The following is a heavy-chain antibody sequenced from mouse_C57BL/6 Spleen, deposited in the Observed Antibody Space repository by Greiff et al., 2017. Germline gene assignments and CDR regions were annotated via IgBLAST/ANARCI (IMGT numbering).Heavy chain of an antibody. CDR2: ISGGGGNT. V-gene: IGHV5-9*01. CDR3: ARLNYGSSYGYAMDY. J-gene: IGHJ4*01. D-gene: IGHD1-1*01. Sequence: DVMLVESGGGLVKPGGSLKLSCAASVFTFSSYTMSWVRQTPEKRLEWVATISGGGGNTYYPDSVKGRFTISRDNAKNTLYLQMSSLRSEDTALYYCARLNYGSSYGYAMDYWGQGTSVTVSS. CDR1: VFTFSSYT.